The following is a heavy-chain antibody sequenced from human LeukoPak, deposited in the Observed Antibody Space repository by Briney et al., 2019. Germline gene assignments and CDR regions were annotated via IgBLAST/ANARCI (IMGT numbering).Heavy chain of an antibody. CDR1: GVTFSNAW. CDR3: TTGGDYGDYEGHYYYMDV. Sequence: GGSLRLSCAASGVTFSNAWMSWGRHAPGKGQEWVGRIKSKTDGGTTDYAAPVKGRFTISRADSKNTLYLQMNSLKTEDTAVYYGTTGGDYGDYEGHYYYMDVWGKRTTVTVSS. D-gene: IGHD4-17*01. J-gene: IGHJ6*03. CDR2: IKSKTDGGTT. V-gene: IGHV3-15*01.